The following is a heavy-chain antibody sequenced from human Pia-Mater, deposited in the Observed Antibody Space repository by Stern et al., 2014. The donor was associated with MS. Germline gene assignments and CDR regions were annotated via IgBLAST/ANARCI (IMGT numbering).Heavy chain of an antibody. CDR2: ISGNGGST. CDR3: AKGIDFWSGYCDY. D-gene: IGHD3-3*01. J-gene: IGHJ4*02. V-gene: IGHV3-23*04. Sequence: EVQLVESGGGLVQPGGSLRLSCAASGLTFSTYAMSWVRQAPGKGLEWVAAISGNGGSTYYADSVRGRFTISTDTSTNTLYLPMNSLRAEDTAVYYCAKGIDFWSGYCDYWGQGTLVTVSS. CDR1: GLTFSTYA.